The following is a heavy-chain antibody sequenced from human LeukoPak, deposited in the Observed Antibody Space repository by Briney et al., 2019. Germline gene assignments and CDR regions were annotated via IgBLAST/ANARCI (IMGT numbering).Heavy chain of an antibody. CDR1: GFTVNNNY. V-gene: IGHV3-66*01. J-gene: IGHJ4*02. CDR2: IYSGYSAGST. D-gene: IGHD6-13*01. CDR3: ARYNSSWSPFDH. Sequence: GGSLRLSCAASGFTVNNNYMSWVRQAPGKGLEWVSSIYSGYSAGSTYYAGSVKGRFTISRDTSKNMLNLQMNSLRAEDTAVYYCARYNSSWSPFDHWGQGTLVTVSS.